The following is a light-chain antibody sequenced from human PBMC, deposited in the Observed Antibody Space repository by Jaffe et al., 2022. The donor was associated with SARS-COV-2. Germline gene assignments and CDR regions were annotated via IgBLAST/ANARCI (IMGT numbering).Light chain of an antibody. CDR3: QQGYNTPFT. J-gene: IGKJ4*01. Sequence: DIQMTQSPSSLSASVGDRVTITCRASQSISTYLNWYQQKPGKAPNLLIYATSSLQSGVPSRFSGSGSVTDFTLTISSLQPEDFASYYCQQGYNTPFTFGGGTKVEVK. CDR2: ATS. V-gene: IGKV1-39*01. CDR1: QSISTY.